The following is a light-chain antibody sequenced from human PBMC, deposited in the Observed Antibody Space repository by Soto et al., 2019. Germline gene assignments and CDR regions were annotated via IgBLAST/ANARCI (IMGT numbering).Light chain of an antibody. J-gene: IGKJ5*01. V-gene: IGKV1-39*01. Sequence: DIQITQSPSSLSESVGDRVTITWRASQSISSYLNWYQQKPGKDPKILIYAASNLQTGVPSRFSGIVSGTDFTLTLHSLQTEDCATYSGQQRYSTTITVCPLTRLENK. CDR1: QSISSY. CDR3: QQRYSTTIT. CDR2: AAS.